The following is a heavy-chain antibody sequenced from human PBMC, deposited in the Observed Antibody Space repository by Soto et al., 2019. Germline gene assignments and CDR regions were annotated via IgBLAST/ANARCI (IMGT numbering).Heavy chain of an antibody. CDR3: ARGGRSGSYLDYYYYGMDV. V-gene: IGHV4-34*01. J-gene: IGHJ6*02. CDR1: GGSFSGYY. CDR2: INHSGST. D-gene: IGHD1-26*01. Sequence: SETLSLTCAVYGGSFSGYYWSWIRQPPGKGLEWIGEINHSGSTNYNPSLKSRVTISVDTSKNQFSLKLSSVTAADTAVYYCARGGRSGSYLDYYYYGMDVWGQWTTVTVSS.